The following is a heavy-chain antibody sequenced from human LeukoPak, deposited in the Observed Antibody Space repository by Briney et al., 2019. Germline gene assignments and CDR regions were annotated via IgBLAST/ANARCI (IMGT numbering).Heavy chain of an antibody. CDR1: GGSISSSSYY. Sequence: SETLSLTCTVSGGSISSSSYYWGWIRQPPGKGLEWIGSIYYSGSTYYNPSLKSRVTISVDTSKNQFSLKLSSVTAADTAVYYCARTPSSLRYFDRGLDYWGQGTLVTVSS. CDR2: IYYSGST. J-gene: IGHJ4*02. V-gene: IGHV4-39*07. CDR3: ARTPSSLRYFDRGLDY. D-gene: IGHD3-9*01.